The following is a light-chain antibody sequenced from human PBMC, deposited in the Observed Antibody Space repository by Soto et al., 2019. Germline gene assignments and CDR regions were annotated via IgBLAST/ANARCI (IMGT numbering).Light chain of an antibody. CDR1: SSNIGGNS. J-gene: IGLJ1*01. CDR2: DDN. V-gene: IGLV1-51*01. Sequence: QSVLTQPPSVSAAPGQKVTISCPGSSSNIGGNSVSWYQQLPGTAPQPLIYDDNKRPSGTTDRFSVSKSGTSATLGITGFQTGDEADYYCGSWDSSLSAYVFGTGTKVTVL. CDR3: GSWDSSLSAYV.